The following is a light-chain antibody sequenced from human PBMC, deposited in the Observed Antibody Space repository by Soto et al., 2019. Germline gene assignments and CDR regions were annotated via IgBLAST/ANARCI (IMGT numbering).Light chain of an antibody. CDR3: QQYGSSPPFT. Sequence: EIVLTQSPGTLSLSPGERATLSCRASQSVSSSYLAWYQQKPGQAPRLLIYGASSRATGIPARFSGSGSGTNFNLTISRLEPEDFAVYYCQQYGSSPPFTFGPGTKVDIK. J-gene: IGKJ3*01. CDR2: GAS. V-gene: IGKV3-20*01. CDR1: QSVSSSY.